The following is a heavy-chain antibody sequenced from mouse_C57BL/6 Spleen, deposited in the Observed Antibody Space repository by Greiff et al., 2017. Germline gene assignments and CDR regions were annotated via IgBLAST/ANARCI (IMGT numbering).Heavy chain of an antibody. V-gene: IGHV5-4*01. Sequence: EVQGVESGGGLVKPGGSLKLSCAASGFTFSSYAMSWVRQTPEQRLEWVATISDGGSYTYYPDNVKGRFTISRDNAKNNLYLQMSQLKSEDTAMYYCAKDPVTFDDWGQGTTLTVSS. CDR1: GFTFSSYA. D-gene: IGHD2-13*01. CDR2: ISDGGSYT. CDR3: AKDPVTFDD. J-gene: IGHJ2*01.